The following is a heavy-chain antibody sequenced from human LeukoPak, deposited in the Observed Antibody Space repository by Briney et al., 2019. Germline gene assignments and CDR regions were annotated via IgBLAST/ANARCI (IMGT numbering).Heavy chain of an antibody. CDR1: GGSISSYY. V-gene: IGHV4-59*01. D-gene: IGHD3-22*01. J-gene: IGHJ3*02. CDR3: ARFLITMIADIHAFDI. Sequence: PSETLSLTCTVSGGSISSYYWSWIRQPPGKGLEWIGYIYYSGSTNYNPSLKSRVTISVDTSKNQFSLKLSSVTAADTAVYYCARFLITMIADIHAFDIWGQGTMVTVSS. CDR2: IYYSGST.